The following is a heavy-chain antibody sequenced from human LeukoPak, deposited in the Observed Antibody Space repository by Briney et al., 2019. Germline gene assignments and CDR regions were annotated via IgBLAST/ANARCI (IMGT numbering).Heavy chain of an antibody. Sequence: PSETLSLTCTVSGGSISSDGYEWGWLRQPPGKGPEGIGHIQHTGGTHYNSSLKSRVTISADRSKHQFSLKLNSVTAADTAVYYCASPMTFMVRGLHGIDGFDIWGQGTMVTVSS. V-gene: IGHV4-30-2*01. J-gene: IGHJ3*02. D-gene: IGHD3-10*01. CDR3: ASPMTFMVRGLHGIDGFDI. CDR1: GGSISSDGYE. CDR2: IQHTGGT.